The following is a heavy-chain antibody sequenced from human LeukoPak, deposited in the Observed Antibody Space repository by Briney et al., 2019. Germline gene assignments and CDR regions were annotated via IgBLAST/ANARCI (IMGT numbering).Heavy chain of an antibody. CDR1: GFTFSSFA. CDR3: AKDRGGYNHNYFDY. J-gene: IGHJ4*02. CDR2: LSSNGINT. Sequence: GGSLRLSCSASGFTFSSFAMHWVRQAPGKGLEYVSALSSNGINTYHVDSVKGRFTISRDNSKNTLYLQMNSLRAEDTAVYYCAKDRGGYNHNYFDYWGQGTLVTVSS. V-gene: IGHV3-64*04. D-gene: IGHD5-24*01.